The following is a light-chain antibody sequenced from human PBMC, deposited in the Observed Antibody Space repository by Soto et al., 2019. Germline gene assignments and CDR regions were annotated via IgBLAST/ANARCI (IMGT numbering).Light chain of an antibody. CDR2: EES. V-gene: IGKV1-33*01. CDR1: QDITNY. Sequence: DIQMTQSPSSLSPSVGDRVTITCQASQDITNYLNRYHQKAGKAPKVLIYGKAPKVLIYEESNMEIGDPSRSSGSRSETDFTFTISSLQPEDIATDYCQQNDNLPELTFGGGTKVEIK. J-gene: IGKJ4*01. CDR3: QQNDNLPELT.